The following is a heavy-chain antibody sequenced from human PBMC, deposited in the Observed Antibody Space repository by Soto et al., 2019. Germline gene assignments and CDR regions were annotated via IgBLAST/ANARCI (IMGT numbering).Heavy chain of an antibody. CDR1: GYTFSNYG. CDR3: ERVVPGAEAWFGP. CDR2: ISLYSDGT. D-gene: IGHD2-2*01. Sequence: QVQLVQSGGEVKRPGASVKVSCKTSGYTFSNYGITWVRQAPGQPLEWLGWISLYSDGTNYAQKFQGRVSMTTDTYTTTAYMELRSLRSDDTAVYYCERVVPGAEAWFGPWGQGTLVTVSS. V-gene: IGHV1-18*01. J-gene: IGHJ5*02.